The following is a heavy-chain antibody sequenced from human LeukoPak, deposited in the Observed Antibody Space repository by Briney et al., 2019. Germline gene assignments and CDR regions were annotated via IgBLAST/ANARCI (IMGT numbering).Heavy chain of an antibody. D-gene: IGHD3-22*01. CDR1: GFTFSSYG. J-gene: IGHJ3*02. Sequence: HPGGSLRLSCAASGFTFSSYGMHWVRQAPGKGLEWVAVISYDGSNKYYADSVKGRFTISRDNSKNTLYLQMNSLRAEDTAVYYCARDNPEVVVITNAFDIWGQGTMVTVSS. CDR2: ISYDGSNK. CDR3: ARDNPEVVVITNAFDI. V-gene: IGHV3-30*03.